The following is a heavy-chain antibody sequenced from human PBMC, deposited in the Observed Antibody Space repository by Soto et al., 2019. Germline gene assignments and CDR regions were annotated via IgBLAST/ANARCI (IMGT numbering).Heavy chain of an antibody. CDR3: TKGSTSTKNY. D-gene: IGHD3-10*01. J-gene: IGHJ4*02. CDR1: GFSFSNAW. CDR2: IKSRADGGTT. Sequence: GGSLRLSCAASGFSFSNAWLSWVRQAPGKGLEWVGRIKSRADGGTTDYTAPVKGRFAISRDDSKNTLYLQMNSLKTEDTAVYYCTKGSTSTKNYWGQGTLVTVSS. V-gene: IGHV3-15*01.